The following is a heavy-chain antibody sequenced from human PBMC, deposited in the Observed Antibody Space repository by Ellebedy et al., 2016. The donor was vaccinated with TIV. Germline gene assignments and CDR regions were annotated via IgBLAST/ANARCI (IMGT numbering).Heavy chain of an antibody. J-gene: IGHJ4*02. CDR2: IDTDGTST. D-gene: IGHD2-15*01. CDR1: GFTFSGHW. CDR3: AGAYCSGGSCYPDAEEIDY. V-gene: IGHV3-74*01. Sequence: GESLKISXAASGFTFSGHWMHWVRQAPGKGLVWVSRIDTDGTSTSYADSVKGRFTISRDNSRDTLYLQMNSLRAEDTAVYYCAGAYCSGGSCYPDAEEIDYWGQGTLVTVSS.